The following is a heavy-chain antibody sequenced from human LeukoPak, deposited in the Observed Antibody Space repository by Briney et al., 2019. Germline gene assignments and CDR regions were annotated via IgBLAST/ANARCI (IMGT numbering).Heavy chain of an antibody. CDR1: GFTFSSYW. V-gene: IGHV3-7*01. CDR2: IKQDGSEK. J-gene: IGHJ1*01. CDR3: ARDPYSSSWYFQH. D-gene: IGHD6-13*01. Sequence: PGGSLRLSCAASGFTFSSYWMSWVRQAPGKGLEWVANIKQDGSEKYYVDSVKGRFTISRDNAKNSLYLQMNSLRAEDTAEYYCARDPYSSSWYFQHWGQGTLVTVSS.